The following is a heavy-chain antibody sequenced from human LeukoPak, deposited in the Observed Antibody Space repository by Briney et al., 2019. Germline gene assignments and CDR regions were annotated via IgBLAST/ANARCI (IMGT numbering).Heavy chain of an antibody. CDR1: GFTLSTYW. CDR2: IKQDGSEK. CDR3: AHGDYGGQAYNWFDP. Sequence: GGSLRLSCAASGFTLSTYWMSWVRQAPGKGLEWVANIKQDGSEKYYVDSVKGRFTISRDNAKNSLYLQMNSLRAEDTAVYYCAHGDYGGQAYNWFDPWGQGTLVTVSS. J-gene: IGHJ5*02. V-gene: IGHV3-7*01. D-gene: IGHD4-17*01.